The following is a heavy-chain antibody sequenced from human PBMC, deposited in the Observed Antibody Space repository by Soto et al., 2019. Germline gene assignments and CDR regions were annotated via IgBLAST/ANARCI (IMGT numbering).Heavy chain of an antibody. CDR3: ARERGTVADFDY. J-gene: IGHJ4*02. Sequence: QVQLQESGPGLVKPSETLSLTCTVSGGSISSYYWSWIRQPPGKGLEWIGYIYYSGSTNYNPSLKSRVTISVDTSKNQCYLKLSSVTAADTAVYYCARERGTVADFDYWGQGTLVTVSS. D-gene: IGHD3-16*01. CDR2: IYYSGST. V-gene: IGHV4-59*01. CDR1: GGSISSYY.